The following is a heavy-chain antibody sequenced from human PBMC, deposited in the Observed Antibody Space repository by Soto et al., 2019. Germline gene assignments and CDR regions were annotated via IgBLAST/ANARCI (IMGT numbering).Heavy chain of an antibody. CDR2: IYHSGST. V-gene: IGHV4-38-2*02. CDR1: GYSISSGYY. D-gene: IGHD6-19*01. J-gene: IGHJ6*02. Sequence: SETLSLTCAVSGYSISSGYYWGWIRQPPGKGLEWIGSIYHSGSTYYNLSLKSRVTISVDTSKNQFSLKLSSVTAADTAVYYCARDRAEYSSGWRTYYYYYGMDVWGQGTTVTVSS. CDR3: ARDRAEYSSGWRTYYYYYGMDV.